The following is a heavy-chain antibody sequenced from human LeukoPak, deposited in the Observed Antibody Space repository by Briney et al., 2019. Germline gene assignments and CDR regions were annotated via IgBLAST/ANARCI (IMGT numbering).Heavy chain of an antibody. CDR1: GFTVSSNY. CDR2: FYSGGST. Sequence: PGGSLRLSCAASGFTVSSNYMSWVRQAPGKGLEWVSVFYSGGSTYYADSVKGRFTISRDNSKNTLYLQMNSLRAEDTAVYYCARENIGYPDAFDIWGQGTTVTVSS. D-gene: IGHD5-18*01. V-gene: IGHV3-66*01. CDR3: ARENIGYPDAFDI. J-gene: IGHJ3*02.